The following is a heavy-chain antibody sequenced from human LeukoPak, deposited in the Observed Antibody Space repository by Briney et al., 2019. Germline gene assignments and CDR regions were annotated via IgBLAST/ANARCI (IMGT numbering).Heavy chain of an antibody. J-gene: IGHJ6*02. CDR1: GGSISSYY. CDR3: ARGGYDILTGYTYYYYYGMDV. D-gene: IGHD3-9*01. CDR2: IYYSGST. Sequence: TSETLSLTCTVSGGSISSYYWSWIRQPPGKGLEWIGYIYYSGSTNYNPSLKSRVTISVDTSKNQFSLKLSSVTAADTAVYYRARGGYDILTGYTYYYYYGMDVWGQGTTVTVSS. V-gene: IGHV4-59*01.